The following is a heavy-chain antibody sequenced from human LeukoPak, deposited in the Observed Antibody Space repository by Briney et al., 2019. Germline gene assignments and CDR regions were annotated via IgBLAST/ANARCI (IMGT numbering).Heavy chain of an antibody. V-gene: IGHV3-74*01. CDR2: INSDGSST. CDR1: GFTFSSYW. J-gene: IGHJ4*02. CDR3: ARGLVATTPFDY. D-gene: IGHD5-12*01. Sequence: PGGSLRLSCAASGFTFSSYWMHWVRQAPGKGLMWVSRINSDGSSTSYADSVKGRFTISRDNAKNTLYLQMNSLRAEDTAVYYCARGLVATTPFDYWGQGTLVTVSS.